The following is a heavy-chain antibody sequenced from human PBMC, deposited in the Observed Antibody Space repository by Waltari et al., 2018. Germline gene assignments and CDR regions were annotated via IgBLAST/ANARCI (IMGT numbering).Heavy chain of an antibody. D-gene: IGHD2-2*01. Sequence: QVQLQESGPGLVKPSETLSLTCTVSGGSISSYYWSWIRQPPWKGLEWIGYIYYRGRTNHKPSLKSRVTIPVDTSKNQFSLKLSSVTAADTAVYYCSRAEVYQLFDYWGQGTLVTVSS. CDR3: SRAEVYQLFDY. V-gene: IGHV4-59*01. CDR1: GGSISSYY. J-gene: IGHJ4*02. CDR2: IYYRGRT.